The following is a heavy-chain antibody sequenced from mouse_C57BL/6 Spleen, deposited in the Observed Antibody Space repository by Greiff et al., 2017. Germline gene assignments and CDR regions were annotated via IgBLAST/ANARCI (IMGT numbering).Heavy chain of an antibody. CDR3: SRFITTVVGTSYWYFDV. D-gene: IGHD1-1*01. CDR2: IHPNSGST. Sequence: QVQLQQPGAELVKPGASVKLSCKASGYTFTSYWMHWVKQRPGQGLEWIGMIHPNSGSTNYNEKFTSKATLTVDKSSSTAYMQLSSLTSEASAVYYCSRFITTVVGTSYWYFDVWGTGTTVTVSS. CDR1: GYTFTSYW. V-gene: IGHV1-64*01. J-gene: IGHJ1*03.